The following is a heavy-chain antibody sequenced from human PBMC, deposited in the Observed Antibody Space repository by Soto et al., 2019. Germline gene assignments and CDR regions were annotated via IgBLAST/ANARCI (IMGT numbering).Heavy chain of an antibody. CDR2: IYYSGST. V-gene: IGHV4-31*03. CDR1: GGSISSGGYY. Sequence: SETLSLTCTVSGGSISSGGYYWSWIRQHPGKGLEWIGYIYYSGSTYYNPSLKSRVTISVDTSKNQFSLKLSSVTAADTAVYYCARDTSYYYDSSGYPYWGQGTLVTVSS. D-gene: IGHD3-22*01. J-gene: IGHJ4*02. CDR3: ARDTSYYYDSSGYPY.